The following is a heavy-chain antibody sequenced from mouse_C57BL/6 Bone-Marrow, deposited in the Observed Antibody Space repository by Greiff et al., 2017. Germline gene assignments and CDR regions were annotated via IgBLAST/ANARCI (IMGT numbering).Heavy chain of an antibody. Sequence: VKLLQSGAELVKPGASVKLSCKASGYTFTSYWMQWVKQRPGQGLEWIGEIDPADSYTNYNQKFKGKATLTVDTSSSTAYMQLSSLTSEDSAVYYGARSYYGSSFPLDYWGQGTTLTVSS. J-gene: IGHJ2*01. V-gene: IGHV1-50*01. CDR2: IDPADSYT. CDR3: ARSYYGSSFPLDY. CDR1: GYTFTSYW. D-gene: IGHD1-1*01.